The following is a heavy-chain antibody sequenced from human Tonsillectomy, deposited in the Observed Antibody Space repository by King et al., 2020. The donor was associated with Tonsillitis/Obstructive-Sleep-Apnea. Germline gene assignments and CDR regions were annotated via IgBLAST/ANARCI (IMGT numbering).Heavy chain of an antibody. CDR1: GYTFSNYG. D-gene: IGHD1-26*01. CDR2: IWYDGSNK. CDR3: AXEQXXDXXXXSXXDV. V-gene: IGHV3-33*03. Sequence: VQLVESGGGVVQPGRSLRLSCVASGYTFSNYGMHWVRQAPGKGLEWVAVIWYDGSNKYYADSVKGRFTISRDNSKNRLYLQMSSLRAEDTAVYYCAXEQXXDXXXXSXXDVXXXXTTVTXXS. J-gene: IGHJ6*01.